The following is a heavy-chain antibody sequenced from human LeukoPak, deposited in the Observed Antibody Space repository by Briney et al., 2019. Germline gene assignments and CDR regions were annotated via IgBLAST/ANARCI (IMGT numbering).Heavy chain of an antibody. J-gene: IGHJ6*03. Sequence: SETLSLTCAVYGGSFSGYYWSWIRQPPGKGLEWIGEINHSGSTNYNPSLKSRVTISVDTSKNQFSLKLSSVTAADTAVYYCARGGGSFQSMVRGVRAFYYYYMDVWGKGTTATVSS. CDR3: ARGGGSFQSMVRGVRAFYYYYMDV. V-gene: IGHV4-34*01. D-gene: IGHD3-10*01. CDR1: GGSFSGYY. CDR2: INHSGST.